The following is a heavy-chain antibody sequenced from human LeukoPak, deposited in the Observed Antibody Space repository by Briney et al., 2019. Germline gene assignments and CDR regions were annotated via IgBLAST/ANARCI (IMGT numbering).Heavy chain of an antibody. CDR3: ARDLGIGWYMFDY. D-gene: IGHD6-19*01. Sequence: ASVKVSCKASGYTFTSHYVHWVRQATGQGLEWVGRINPSDGSTSYAQKFQGRVPMTWDTATGTVYMELSSLRSEDTAMYYCARDLGIGWYMFDYWGQGTLVTVSS. J-gene: IGHJ4*02. CDR1: GYTFTSHY. V-gene: IGHV1-46*01. CDR2: INPSDGST.